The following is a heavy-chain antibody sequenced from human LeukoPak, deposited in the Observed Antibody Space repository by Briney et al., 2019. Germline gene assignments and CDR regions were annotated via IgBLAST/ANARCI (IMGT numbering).Heavy chain of an antibody. V-gene: IGHV4-31*03. CDR1: GGSISSGGYY. CDR3: ARNGGDFIAVAEYFDY. J-gene: IGHJ4*02. CDR2: IYYSGST. D-gene: IGHD6-19*01. Sequence: PSQTLSLTCTVSGGSISSGGYYWSWIRQHPGKGLEWIGYIYYSGSTYYNPSLKSRVTISVDTSKNQFSLKLSSVTAADTAVYYCARNGGDFIAVAEYFDYWGQGTLVTVSS.